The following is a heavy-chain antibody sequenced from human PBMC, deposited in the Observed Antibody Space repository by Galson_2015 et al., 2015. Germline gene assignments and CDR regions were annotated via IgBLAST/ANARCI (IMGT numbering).Heavy chain of an antibody. CDR3: ATGAILSYGRWNWFDP. CDR2: FDPEDGET. D-gene: IGHD5-18*01. Sequence: SVKVSCKVSGYTLTELSMHWVRQAPGKGLEWMGGFDPEDGETIYAQKSQGRVTMTEDTSTDTAYMELSSLRSEDTAVYYCATGAILSYGRWNWFDPWGQGTLVTVSS. CDR1: GYTLTELS. V-gene: IGHV1-24*01. J-gene: IGHJ5*02.